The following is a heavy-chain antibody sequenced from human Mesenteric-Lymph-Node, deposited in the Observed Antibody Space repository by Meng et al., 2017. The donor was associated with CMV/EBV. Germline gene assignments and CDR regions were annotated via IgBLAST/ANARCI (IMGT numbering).Heavy chain of an antibody. J-gene: IGHJ3*02. CDR2: ISSSSSYI. CDR1: GFTFSSYS. CDR3: ARVGNDAFDI. V-gene: IGHV3-21*01. Sequence: GESLKISCAASGFTFSSYSMNWVRQAPGKGLEWVSSISSSSSYIYYADSVKGRFTISRDNAKNSLYLQMNSLRAEDTVVYYCARVGNDAFDIWGQGTMVTVSS.